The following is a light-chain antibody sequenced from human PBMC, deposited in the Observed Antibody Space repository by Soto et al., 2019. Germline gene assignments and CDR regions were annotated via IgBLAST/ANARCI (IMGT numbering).Light chain of an antibody. J-gene: IGLJ1*01. V-gene: IGLV1-36*01. CDR3: AAWDDSTKSHV. Sequence: QSVLTQPPSLSGTPGQRVTISCSGSSSNIAGNTVHWYQQFPGKAPKLLIYYDDLLASGVSARFSGSKSGTSASLAISGLQSEDEADYYCAAWDDSTKSHVFGTGTKLTVL. CDR1: SSNIAGNT. CDR2: YDD.